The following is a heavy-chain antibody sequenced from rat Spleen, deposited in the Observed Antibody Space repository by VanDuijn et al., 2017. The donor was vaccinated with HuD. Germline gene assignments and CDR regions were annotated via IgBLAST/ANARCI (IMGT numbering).Heavy chain of an antibody. D-gene: IGHD1-10*01. CDR2: ISTGGGNT. CDR3: AKDIGRYNNY. J-gene: IGHJ2*01. V-gene: IGHV5S13*01. Sequence: EVQLVESGGGLVQPGRSLKLSCAASGFTYSNYVMAWVRQAPTKGLEWVASISTGGGNTYYRDSVKGRFTISRDNAKNTLYLQMDSLRSEDTATYYCAKDIGRYNNYWGQGVMVTVSS. CDR1: GFTYSNYV.